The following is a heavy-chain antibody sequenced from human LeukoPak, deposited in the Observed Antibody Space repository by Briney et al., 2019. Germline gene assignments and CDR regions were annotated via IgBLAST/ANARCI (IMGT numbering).Heavy chain of an antibody. Sequence: GGSLRLSWAASGFTFSSYSMNWVRQAAGKGLEWVSSISSSSSYMYYPDSVKGRFTISRNNAKNSLYLQMNRLTADSPALYFCGRRGYYFDYWGQGQLVIVSA. V-gene: IGHV3-21*01. CDR2: ISSSSSYM. CDR1: GFTFSSYS. D-gene: IGHD2-15*01. J-gene: IGHJ4*02. CDR3: GRRGYYFDY.